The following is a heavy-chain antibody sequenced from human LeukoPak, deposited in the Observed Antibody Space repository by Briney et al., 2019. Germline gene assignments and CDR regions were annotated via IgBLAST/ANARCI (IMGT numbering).Heavy chain of an antibody. D-gene: IGHD1-1*01. CDR3: ARTIGTDRYFDY. V-gene: IGHV3-48*01. CDR2: ISSGGTTI. CDR1: AFTFSTSS. Sequence: GGSLRLSCAASAFTFSTSSMNWVRQAPGKGLEWVSYISSGGTTIYYADSVKGRFTISRDNAKNSLFLQMNSLRVEDTAVYYRARTIGTDRYFDYWGQGTLVTVSS. J-gene: IGHJ4*02.